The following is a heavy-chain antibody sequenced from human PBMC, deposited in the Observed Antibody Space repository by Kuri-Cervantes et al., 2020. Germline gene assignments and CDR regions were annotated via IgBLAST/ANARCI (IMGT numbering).Heavy chain of an antibody. CDR1: GGSVSSGSYY. J-gene: IGHJ4*02. Sequence: GSLRLSCTVSGGSVSSGSYYWSWIRQPPGKGLEWIGYISYSGSTTYNPSLKSRVTISVDTSKNQFSLKLSSVTAADTAVYYCVRDRGSGWYGLDYWGQGTLVTVSS. CDR3: VRDRGSGWYGLDY. V-gene: IGHV4-61*01. CDR2: ISYSGST. D-gene: IGHD6-19*01.